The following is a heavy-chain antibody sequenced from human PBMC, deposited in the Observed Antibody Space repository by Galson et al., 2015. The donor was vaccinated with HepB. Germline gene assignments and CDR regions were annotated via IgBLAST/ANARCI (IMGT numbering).Heavy chain of an antibody. CDR2: INHSGST. CDR3: ARAPGGSSSSLFDY. V-gene: IGHV4-34*01. J-gene: IGHJ4*02. Sequence: SETLSLTCAVYGGSLSGYYWSWIRQPPGKGLEWIGEINHSGSTNYNPSLKSRVTISVDTSKNQFSLKLSSVTAADTAVYYCARAPGGSSSSLFDYWGQGTLVTVSS. CDR1: GGSLSGYY. D-gene: IGHD6-6*01.